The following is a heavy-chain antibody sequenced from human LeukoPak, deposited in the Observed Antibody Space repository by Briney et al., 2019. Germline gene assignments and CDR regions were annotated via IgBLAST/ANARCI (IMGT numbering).Heavy chain of an antibody. J-gene: IGHJ5*02. CDR1: GFTFSSYA. CDR2: ISYDGCNK. CDR3: ARGRDLGSRGWFDP. V-gene: IGHV3-30-3*01. Sequence: GGSLRLSCAASGFTFSSYAMHWVRQAPGKGLEWVAVISYDGCNKYYADSVKGRFTISRDNSKNTLYLQMNSLRAEDTAVYYCARGRDLGSRGWFDPWGQGTLVTVSS. D-gene: IGHD3-10*01.